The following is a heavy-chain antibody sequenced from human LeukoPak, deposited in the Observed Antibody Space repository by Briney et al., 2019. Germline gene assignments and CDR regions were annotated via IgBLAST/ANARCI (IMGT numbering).Heavy chain of an antibody. V-gene: IGHV3-7*01. Sequence: QSGGSLRLSCAASGFTFSSYWMSWVRQAPGKGLEWVANIKQDGSEKYYVDSVKGRFTISRGNAKNSLYLQMNSLRAEDTAVYYCASHDYGDAFDIWGQGTMVTVSS. CDR1: GFTFSSYW. CDR2: IKQDGSEK. CDR3: ASHDYGDAFDI. D-gene: IGHD4-17*01. J-gene: IGHJ3*02.